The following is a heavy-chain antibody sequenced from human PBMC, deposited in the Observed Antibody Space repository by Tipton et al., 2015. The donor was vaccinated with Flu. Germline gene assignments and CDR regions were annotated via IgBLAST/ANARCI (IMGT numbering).Heavy chain of an antibody. CDR3: ARAHIVGAASGFDY. D-gene: IGHD1-26*01. CDR2: IYYSGST. V-gene: IGHV4-39*07. Sequence: LRLSRTVSGGSISSSSYYWGWIRQPPGKGLEWIGSIYYSGSTYYNPSLKSRVTISVDTSKNQFSLKLSSVTAADTAVYYCARAHIVGAASGFDYWGQGTLVTVSS. CDR1: GGSISSSSYY. J-gene: IGHJ4*02.